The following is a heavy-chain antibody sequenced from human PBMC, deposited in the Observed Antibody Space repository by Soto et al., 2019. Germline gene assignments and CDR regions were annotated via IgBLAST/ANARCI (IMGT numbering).Heavy chain of an antibody. Sequence: QVQLQESGPGLVKPSETLSLTCTVSGVSINSYYWSWIRQPPGKGLEWIGYIFHSGSSNYNPSLKSRVIISVDTSKNQFSLNLRSVTAADTAVYYCARLGRYFGAIDYWGQGRLVTVSS. J-gene: IGHJ4*02. D-gene: IGHD1-1*01. CDR1: GVSINSYY. CDR2: IFHSGSS. V-gene: IGHV4-59*13. CDR3: ARLGRYFGAIDY.